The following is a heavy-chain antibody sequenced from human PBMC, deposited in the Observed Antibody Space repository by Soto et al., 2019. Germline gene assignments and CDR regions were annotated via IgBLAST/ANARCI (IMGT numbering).Heavy chain of an antibody. CDR3: ARHGITGSYYDAFDI. V-gene: IGHV4-39*01. CDR1: GGTIRSSGCR. CDR2: IKYSGTT. J-gene: IGHJ3*02. Sequence: SDPQRLTRTVFGGTIRSSGCRWGRKSQTPGKGLEWIASIKYSGTTFYNPSLKSRLTLSVDTSKNQFALKLSSVTAAETAVYYCARHGITGSYYDAFDIWGQGTMVTVSS. D-gene: IGHD1-26*01.